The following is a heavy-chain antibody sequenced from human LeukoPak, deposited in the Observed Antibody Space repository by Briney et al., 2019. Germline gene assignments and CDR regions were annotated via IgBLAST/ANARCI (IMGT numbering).Heavy chain of an antibody. Sequence: SGGSLRLSCAASGFTFSSYSMNWVRQAPGKGLEWVSYISSSSTIYYADSVKGRFTISRDNAKNSLYLQMNSLRAEDTALYYCARGVPTGVDYFDYWGQGTLVTVSS. CDR1: GFTFSSYS. CDR3: ARGVPTGVDYFDY. V-gene: IGHV3-48*01. J-gene: IGHJ4*02. CDR2: ISSSSTI. D-gene: IGHD1-1*01.